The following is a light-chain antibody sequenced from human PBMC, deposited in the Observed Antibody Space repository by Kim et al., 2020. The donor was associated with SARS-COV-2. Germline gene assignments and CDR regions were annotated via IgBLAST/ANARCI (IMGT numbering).Light chain of an antibody. CDR2: GAS. J-gene: IGKJ4*01. CDR3: QQSDTSVT. CDR1: QSVNSSY. Sequence: LSPGERATLSCRASQSVNSSYLAWYQHKCGHAPRLLIQGASSRTTGIPDRFSGSGSGTDFTLTISRLEPEDFAVYYCQQSDTSVTFGGGTKVDIK. V-gene: IGKV3-20*01.